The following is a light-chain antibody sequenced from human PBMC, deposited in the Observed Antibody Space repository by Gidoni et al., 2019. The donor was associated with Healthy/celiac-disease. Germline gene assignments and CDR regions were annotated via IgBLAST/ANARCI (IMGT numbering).Light chain of an antibody. CDR3: SSYTSSSTRV. V-gene: IGLV2-14*01. CDR2: EVS. CDR1: SSDVGGYNY. J-gene: IGLJ3*02. Sequence: QSALTQPASVSGSPGPSITISCTGTSSDVGGYNYVSWYQQHPGKAPKLMIYEVSNRPSGVPDRFSGSKSGNTASLTISGLQAEDEADYYCSSYTSSSTRVFGGGTKLTVL.